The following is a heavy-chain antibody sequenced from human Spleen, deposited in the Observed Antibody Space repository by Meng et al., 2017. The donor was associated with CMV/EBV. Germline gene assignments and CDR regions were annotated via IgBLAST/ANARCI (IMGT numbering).Heavy chain of an antibody. CDR3: ARDYYDSGGYYYTEGYYHGLDV. J-gene: IGHJ6*02. CDR2: IYYSGST. D-gene: IGHD3-22*01. CDR1: GGSISSYY. Sequence: SETLSLTCTVSGGSISSYYWSWIRQPPGKGLEWIGYIYYSGSTNYNSSLKSRVTISVDTSKNQFSLKLRSVTAADTAVYYCARDYYDSGGYYYTEGYYHGLDVWGQGTTVTVSS. V-gene: IGHV4-59*01.